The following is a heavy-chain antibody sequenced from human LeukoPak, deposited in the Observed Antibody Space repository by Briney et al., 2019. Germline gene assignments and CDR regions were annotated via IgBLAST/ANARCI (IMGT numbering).Heavy chain of an antibody. D-gene: IGHD1-1*01. CDR3: TTDLEENGGYYYYYGMDV. V-gene: IGHV3-15*07. CDR1: GFTFSNAW. CDR2: IKSKTDGGTT. Sequence: GGSLRLSCAASGFTFSNAWMNWVRQAPGKGLEWVGRIKSKTDGGTTDYAAPVKGRFTISRDDSKNTLYLQMNSLKTEDTAVYYCTTDLEENGGYYYYYGMDVWGQGTTVTVFS. J-gene: IGHJ6*02.